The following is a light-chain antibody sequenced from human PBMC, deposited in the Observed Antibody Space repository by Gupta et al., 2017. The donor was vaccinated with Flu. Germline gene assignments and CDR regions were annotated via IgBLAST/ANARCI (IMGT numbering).Light chain of an antibody. CDR2: GTS. CDR1: ESVNRNF. V-gene: IGKV3-20*01. Sequence: ERVTLSCRASESVNRNFLAWYQQKPGQAPRLRMYGTSNRAPGIPDRFSGDGSGTDFTLTINGLEPEDFALFYCHQYENSPYTFGQGTKLEIK. CDR3: HQYENSPYT. J-gene: IGKJ2*01.